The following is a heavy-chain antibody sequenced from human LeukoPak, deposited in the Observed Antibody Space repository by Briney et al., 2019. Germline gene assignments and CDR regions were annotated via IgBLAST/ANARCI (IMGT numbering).Heavy chain of an antibody. J-gene: IGHJ4*02. CDR3: ANSRYFDWLWFDY. CDR1: GGSISSYY. Sequence: SETLSLTCTVSGGSISSYYWSWIRQPPGKGLEWIGYIYYSGSTNYNPSLKSRVTISVDTSKNQFSLKLSSVTAADTAVYYCANSRYFDWLWFDYWGQGTLVTVSS. V-gene: IGHV4-59*01. D-gene: IGHD3-9*01. CDR2: IYYSGST.